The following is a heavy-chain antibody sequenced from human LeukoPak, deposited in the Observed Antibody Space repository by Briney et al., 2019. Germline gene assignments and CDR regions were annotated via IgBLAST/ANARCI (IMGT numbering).Heavy chain of an antibody. CDR1: GGSISSSNW. CDR2: IYHSGST. V-gene: IGHV4-4*02. CDR3: ASRRGSFDAFDV. Sequence: SETLSLTCAVSGGSISSSNWWSWVRQPPGKGPEWIGEIYHSGSTNYNPSLKSRVTISVDTSKNQFSLKLSSVSAADTAVYYCASRRGSFDAFDVWGQGTMVTVSS. D-gene: IGHD3-10*01. J-gene: IGHJ3*01.